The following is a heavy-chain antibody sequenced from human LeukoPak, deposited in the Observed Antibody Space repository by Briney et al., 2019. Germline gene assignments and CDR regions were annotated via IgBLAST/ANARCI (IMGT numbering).Heavy chain of an antibody. CDR3: VRAVHHNFYSDSSGYYGDSFDV. Sequence: PGGSLRLSRAASGFSIRTYYMSWVRQVPGKGLEWVSVIYSGGTIRYADSVKGRFTFSRDNFKDTLNLQMNSLRADDTAVYYCVRAVHHNFYSDSSGYYGDSFDVWGQGTVVTVSS. CDR2: IYSGGTI. V-gene: IGHV3-53*01. J-gene: IGHJ3*01. CDR1: GFSIRTYY. D-gene: IGHD3-22*01.